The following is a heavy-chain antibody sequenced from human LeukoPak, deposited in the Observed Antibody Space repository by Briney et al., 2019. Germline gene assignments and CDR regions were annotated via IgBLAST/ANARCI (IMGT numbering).Heavy chain of an antibody. CDR3: ARDLGVRFLEDPYYYYYGMDV. D-gene: IGHD3-3*01. J-gene: IGHJ6*02. V-gene: IGHV3-21*01. CDR1: GFTFSSYS. CDR2: ISSSSSYI. Sequence: GGSLRLSCAASGFTFSSYSMNWVRQAPGKGLEWVSSISSSSSYIYYADSVKGRFTISRDNAKNSLYLQMNSLRAEDTAVYYCARDLGVRFLEDPYYYYYGMDVWGQGTTVTVS.